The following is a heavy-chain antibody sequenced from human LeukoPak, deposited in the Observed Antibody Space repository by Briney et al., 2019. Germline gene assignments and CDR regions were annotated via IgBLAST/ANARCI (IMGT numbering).Heavy chain of an antibody. V-gene: IGHV3-20*01. CDR3: AGGRDAFDS. CDR2: INWNGGST. CDR1: GFTFDDYG. Sequence: PGGSLRLSSAASGFTFDDYGMTWVRHAPRKGLEWVSGINWNGGSTGYADSVKGRFTISRDNAKNSLYLQMNSLRAEDTALYHCAGGRDAFDSWGQRTMVTVSS. J-gene: IGHJ3*02.